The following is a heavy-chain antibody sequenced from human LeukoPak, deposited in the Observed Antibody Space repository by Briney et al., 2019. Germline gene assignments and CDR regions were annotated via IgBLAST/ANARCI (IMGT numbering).Heavy chain of an antibody. J-gene: IGHJ3*02. V-gene: IGHV1-69*04. CDR1: GYTFTNYA. D-gene: IGHD3-22*01. CDR3: ARETMIVVVLGAFDI. CDR2: IIPILGIA. Sequence: ASVKVSCKASGYTFTNYAISWVRQAPGQGLEWMGRIIPILGIANYAQKFQGRVTITADKSTSTAYMELSSLRSEDTAVYYCARETMIVVVLGAFDIWGQGTMVTVSS.